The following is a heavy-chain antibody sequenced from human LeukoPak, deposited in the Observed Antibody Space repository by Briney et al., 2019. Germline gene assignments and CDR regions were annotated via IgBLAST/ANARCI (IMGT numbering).Heavy chain of an antibody. J-gene: IGHJ4*01. CDR2: IHYSGST. CDR3: ARVTYGDSLQFDY. D-gene: IGHD4-17*01. CDR1: GGSISDYY. Sequence: PSETLSLTCTVSGGSISDYYWTWIGQPPGKGLEWIGYIHYSGSTNHNPSLKSRVTISVDTSKNQISLNLSSVTTADTAVYYCARVTYGDSLQFDYWGQGTLVTVSS. V-gene: IGHV4-59*01.